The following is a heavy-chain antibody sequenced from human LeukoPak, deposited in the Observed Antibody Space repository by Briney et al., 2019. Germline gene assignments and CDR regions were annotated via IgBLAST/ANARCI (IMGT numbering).Heavy chain of an antibody. CDR1: GFTFSSFA. V-gene: IGHV3-21*01. CDR3: ASDPHSAAANWFDP. D-gene: IGHD6-13*01. Sequence: GGSLRLSCAASGFTFSSFAMNWVRQAPGKGLEWVSSISDDGNYIYYGDSVKGRFTISRDNANNSLDPQMHSLRAEDTAVYYCASDPHSAAANWFDPWGQGTLVTVSS. CDR2: ISDDGNYI. J-gene: IGHJ5*02.